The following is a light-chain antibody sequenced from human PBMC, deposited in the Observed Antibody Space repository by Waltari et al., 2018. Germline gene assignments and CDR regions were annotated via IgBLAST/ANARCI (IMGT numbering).Light chain of an antibody. CDR1: SSDVGGNHY. V-gene: IGLV2-8*01. CDR2: EVS. CDR3: SSFGSSRV. Sequence: QSALTQPPSASGSPGQSVTISCTGTSSDVGGNHYVSWYQQHPGKAPKLLIYEVSQRPSGVPDRFSGSKSDNTASLTVSGLQAEDEADYYCSSFGSSRVFAGGTKLTVL. J-gene: IGLJ3*02.